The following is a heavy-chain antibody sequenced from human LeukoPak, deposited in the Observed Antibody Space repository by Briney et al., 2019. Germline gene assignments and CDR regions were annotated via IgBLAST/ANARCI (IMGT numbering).Heavy chain of an antibody. Sequence: SETLSLTCAVYGGSFSGYYWSWIRQPPGKGLEWIGEINHSGSTNYNPSLKSRVTISVDTSKNQFPLKLSSVTAADTAVYYCARGRGRGYSYGIDYWGQGTLVTVSS. CDR3: ARGRGRGYSYGIDY. CDR2: INHSGST. V-gene: IGHV4-34*01. CDR1: GGSFSGYY. J-gene: IGHJ4*02. D-gene: IGHD5-18*01.